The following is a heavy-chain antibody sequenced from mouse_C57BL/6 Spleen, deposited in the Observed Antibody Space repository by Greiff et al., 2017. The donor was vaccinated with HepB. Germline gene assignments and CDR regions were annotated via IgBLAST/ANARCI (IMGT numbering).Heavy chain of an antibody. D-gene: IGHD2-1*01. J-gene: IGHJ2*01. CDR2: ISDGGSYT. CDR1: GFTFSSYA. V-gene: IGHV5-4*01. Sequence: EVKVVESGGGLVKPGGSLKLSCAASGFTFSSYAMSWVRQTPEKRLEWVATISDGGSYTYYPDNVKGRFTISRDNAKNNLYLQMSHLKSEDTAMYYCAREGGKEVYFDYWGQGTTLTVSS. CDR3: AREGGKEVYFDY.